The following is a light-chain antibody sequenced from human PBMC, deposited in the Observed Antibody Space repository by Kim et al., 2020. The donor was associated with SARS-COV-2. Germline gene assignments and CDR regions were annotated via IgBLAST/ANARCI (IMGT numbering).Light chain of an antibody. CDR1: QSITTNY. J-gene: IGKJ3*01. V-gene: IGKV3-20*01. Sequence: EIVLTQSPGTLSLSPGERATLSCRASQSITTNYLAWYQQKPGQAPRLLIYHASNRAAGIPDRFSGGGSGTDFTLSISRLEPEDFAVYYCQQNGRSPPITFGPGTKVDIK. CDR3: QQNGRSPPIT. CDR2: HAS.